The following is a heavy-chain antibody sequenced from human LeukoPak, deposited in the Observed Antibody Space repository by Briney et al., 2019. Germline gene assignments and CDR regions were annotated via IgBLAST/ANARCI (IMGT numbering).Heavy chain of an antibody. V-gene: IGHV4-34*01. CDR1: GGSFSGYY. J-gene: IGHJ6*03. D-gene: IGHD3-3*01. CDR2: ISHSGST. Sequence: PSETLSLTCAVYGGSFSGYYWSWIRQPPGKGLEWIGEISHSGSTNYNPSLKSRVTISVDTSKNQFSLKLSSVTAADTAVYYCARGRDFWSGYYTGYYYYYMDVWGKGTTVTVSS. CDR3: ARGRDFWSGYYTGYYYYYMDV.